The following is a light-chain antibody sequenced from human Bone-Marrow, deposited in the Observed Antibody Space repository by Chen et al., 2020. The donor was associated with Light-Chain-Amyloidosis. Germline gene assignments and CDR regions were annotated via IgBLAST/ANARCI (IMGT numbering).Light chain of an antibody. J-gene: IGLJ1*01. V-gene: IGLV2-14*01. Sequence: QSALTQPASVSGSPGQSITISCTGTSSDVGGDNHVSWYQQPPDKAPKLMIYEVTNRPSWVPDRFSGSKSDDTVSLTISRLQTEDEADYFCSSYTITNTLVFGSGTRVTVL. CDR2: EVT. CDR3: SSYTITNTLV. CDR1: SSDVGGDNH.